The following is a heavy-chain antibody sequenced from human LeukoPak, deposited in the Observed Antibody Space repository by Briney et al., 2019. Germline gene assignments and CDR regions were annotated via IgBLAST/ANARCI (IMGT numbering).Heavy chain of an antibody. CDR1: GFTFRNYW. CDR3: ARGRYGDYH. D-gene: IGHD4-17*01. CDR2: IKQDGSDR. V-gene: IGHV3-7*01. J-gene: IGHJ4*02. Sequence: GGSLRLSCAASGFTFRNYWVSWVRQVPGTGLEWVANIKQDGSDRNYVTSVRGRFTISRENAKSTLYLHMNILRVEDTAVYYCARGRYGDYHWGQGILVTVSS.